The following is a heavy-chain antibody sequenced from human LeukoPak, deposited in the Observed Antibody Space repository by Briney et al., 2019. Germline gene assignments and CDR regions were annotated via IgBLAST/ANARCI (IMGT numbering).Heavy chain of an antibody. CDR1: GFTFDDYG. J-gene: IGHJ4*02. D-gene: IGHD3-9*01. CDR2: INWNGGSA. Sequence: GGSLRLSCAASGFTFDDYGMSWVRQAPGKGLEWVSGINWNGGSACYADSVKGRFTISRDNAKSSLYLQMNSLRAEGTALYYWAIDRSYDILTGYAFDYWGQGTLVTVSS. V-gene: IGHV3-20*04. CDR3: AIDRSYDILTGYAFDY.